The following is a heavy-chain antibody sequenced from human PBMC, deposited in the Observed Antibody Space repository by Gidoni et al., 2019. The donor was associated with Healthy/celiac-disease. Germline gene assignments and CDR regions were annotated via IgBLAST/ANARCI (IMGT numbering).Heavy chain of an antibody. D-gene: IGHD3-10*01. CDR1: GFHFTSPA. Sequence: QMQLVQSGPEVKKPGTSVKVSCKASGFHFTSPAMQWVRQARGQRLEWLGWIVVGSANTNYARKFQERVTITRDMSTSTAYMELSSLRSEDTAVYYCAAVLDGSGSYYHSPFDYWGQGTLVTVSS. CDR3: AAVLDGSGSYYHSPFDY. J-gene: IGHJ4*02. CDR2: IVVGSANT. V-gene: IGHV1-58*02.